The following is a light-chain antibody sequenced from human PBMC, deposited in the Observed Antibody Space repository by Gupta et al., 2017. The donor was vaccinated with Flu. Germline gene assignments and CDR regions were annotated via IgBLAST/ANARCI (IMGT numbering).Light chain of an antibody. Sequence: VIPRAPSLAVAPVGTVPLSCDPSTGAVISGNFAYWYQQKPGQAPRILGYDISGNHSGTPARFSGSNFGAKAALTLSGAQPEDEADYYCIHFQGGDRRGVFGGGTKLTVL. J-gene: IGLJ3*02. CDR3: IHFQGGDRRGV. V-gene: IGLV7-46*01. CDR1: TGAVISGNF. CDR2: DIS.